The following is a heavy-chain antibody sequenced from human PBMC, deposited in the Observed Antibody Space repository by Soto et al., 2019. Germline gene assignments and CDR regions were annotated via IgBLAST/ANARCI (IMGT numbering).Heavy chain of an antibody. CDR2: ISAYNGNT. CDR3: ARRYCSGGSCWGGYYYYGMDV. V-gene: IGHV1-18*01. CDR1: GYTFTSYG. D-gene: IGHD2-15*01. Sequence: QVQLVQSGAEVKKPGASVKVSCKASGYTFTSYGISWVRQAPGQGLEWMGWISAYNGNTNYAQKLQGRVTMTTDTSTSTSYMELRSLRSDDTAVYYCARRYCSGGSCWGGYYYYGMDVWGQGTTVTVSS. J-gene: IGHJ6*02.